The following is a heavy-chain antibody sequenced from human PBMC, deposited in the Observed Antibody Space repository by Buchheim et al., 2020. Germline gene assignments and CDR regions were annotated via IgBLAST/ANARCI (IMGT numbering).Heavy chain of an antibody. V-gene: IGHV4-61*02. CDR3: AREDLYHWFDP. J-gene: IGHJ5*02. Sequence: QVQLQESGPGLVKPSQTLSLTCTVSGGSISSSSYYWSWIRQPAGKGLEWIGRIYTSGSTYYNPSLKSRVTISVDTSKNLFPLKLSSVTAADTAVYYCAREDLYHWFDPWGQGTL. CDR1: GGSISSSSYY. D-gene: IGHD3-16*02. CDR2: IYTSGST.